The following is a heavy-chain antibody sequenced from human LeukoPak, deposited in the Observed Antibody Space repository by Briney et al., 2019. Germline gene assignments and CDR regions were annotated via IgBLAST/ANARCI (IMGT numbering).Heavy chain of an antibody. CDR2: IYYCGST. V-gene: IGHV4-59*01. CDR3: AGEARGIAAAGTGY. J-gene: IGHJ4*02. CDR1: GGSISSYY. Sequence: SETLSLTCTVSGGSISSYYWSWIRQPPGKGLDWIGYIYYCGSTNYNPSLKSRVTISVDTSKNQFSLKLSSVTAADTAVYYCAGEARGIAAAGTGYWGQGTLVTVSS. D-gene: IGHD6-13*01.